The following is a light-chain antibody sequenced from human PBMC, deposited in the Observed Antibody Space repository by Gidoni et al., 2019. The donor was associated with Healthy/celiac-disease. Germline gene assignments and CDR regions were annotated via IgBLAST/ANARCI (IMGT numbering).Light chain of an antibody. CDR2: AAS. CDR1: QGISSY. J-gene: IGKJ1*01. CDR3: QQLNSYPT. Sequence: DIQLTQSPSFLSASVGDRVTITCRASQGISSYLAWYQQKPGKAPKLLIYAASTLQSGVPSRFRGRGSGTEFPLTISSLQPEDFATYYCQQLNSYPTFGQGTKVEIK. V-gene: IGKV1-9*01.